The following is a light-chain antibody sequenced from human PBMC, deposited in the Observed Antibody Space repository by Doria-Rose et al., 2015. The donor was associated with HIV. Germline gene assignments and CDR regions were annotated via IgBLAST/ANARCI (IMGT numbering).Light chain of an antibody. CDR2: DGS. V-gene: IGKV3-20*01. J-gene: IGKJ1*01. CDR3: HQYGTSWT. Sequence: TQSPGTLSLSPGERATLSCRASQSFSSTYLAWYQQKPGQAPSLLIYDGSTRATGVPDRFSASGSGTDFTLTINRPEPEDFALYYCHQYGTSWTFGQGTKVEI. CDR1: QSFSSTY.